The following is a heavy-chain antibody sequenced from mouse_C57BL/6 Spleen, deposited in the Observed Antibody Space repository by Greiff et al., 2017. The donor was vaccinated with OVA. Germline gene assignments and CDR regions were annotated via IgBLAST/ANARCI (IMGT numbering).Heavy chain of an antibody. CDR1: GYTFTSYW. Sequence: QVQLQQPGAELVKPGASVKMSCKASGYTFTSYWITWVKQRPGQGLEWIGDIYPGSGSTNYNEKFKSKATLTVYTSSSTAYMQLSSLTSEDSAVYYCARDYGSSEDDWGKGTTLTVSS. J-gene: IGHJ2*01. D-gene: IGHD1-1*01. V-gene: IGHV1-55*01. CDR3: ARDYGSSEDD. CDR2: IYPGSGST.